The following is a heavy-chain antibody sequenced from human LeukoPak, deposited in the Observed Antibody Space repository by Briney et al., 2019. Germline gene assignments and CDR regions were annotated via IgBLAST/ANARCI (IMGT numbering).Heavy chain of an antibody. CDR1: GGSISSGGYY. Sequence: PSQTLSLTCTVSGGSISSGGYYWSWIRQHPGKGLEWIGYIYYSGSTYYNPSLKSRVTISVDTSKTQFSLKLSSVTAADTAVYYCARKVVPAAISAFDIWGQGTMVTVSS. J-gene: IGHJ3*02. CDR3: ARKVVPAAISAFDI. D-gene: IGHD2-2*01. CDR2: IYYSGST. V-gene: IGHV4-31*03.